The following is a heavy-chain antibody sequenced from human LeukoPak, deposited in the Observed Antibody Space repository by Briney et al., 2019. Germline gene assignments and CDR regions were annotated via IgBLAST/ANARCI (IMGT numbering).Heavy chain of an antibody. D-gene: IGHD3-22*01. CDR1: GFTFSSYT. CDR3: AKGGYYDSSGYCVY. CDR2: ISGSAIST. Sequence: PGGSLRLSCAASGFTFSSYTMIWVRQAPGKGLEWVSSISGSAISTYYTDSVKGRFTISRDNSKNTMYLQMKSLRAEDTAVYYCAKGGYYDSSGYCVYWGQGTLVTVSS. J-gene: IGHJ4*02. V-gene: IGHV3-23*01.